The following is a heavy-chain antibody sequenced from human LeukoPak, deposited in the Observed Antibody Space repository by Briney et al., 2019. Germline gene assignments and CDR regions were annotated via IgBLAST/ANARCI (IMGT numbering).Heavy chain of an antibody. D-gene: IGHD3-10*01. J-gene: IGHJ4*02. CDR1: GYTFTSYD. V-gene: IGHV1-8*01. CDR3: AREYYYGSGSSPDY. CDR2: MNPNSGNT. Sequence: GASVNVSYKASGYTFTSYDINWVRQATGQGVEWGGWMNPNSGNTGYAQKFQGRVTMTRNTSISTAYMELSSLRSEDTAVYYCAREYYYGSGSSPDYWGQGTLVTVSS.